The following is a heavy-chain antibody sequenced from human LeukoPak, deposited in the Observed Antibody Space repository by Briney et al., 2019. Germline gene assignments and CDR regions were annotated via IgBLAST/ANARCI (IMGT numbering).Heavy chain of an antibody. CDR3: ARDSADCSGGSCYSAEYFQH. CDR2: ISAYNGNT. V-gene: IGHV1-18*01. J-gene: IGHJ1*01. D-gene: IGHD2-15*01. Sequence: ASVKVSCKASGYTFTSYGISWVRQAPGQGLEWMGWISAYNGNTDYAQKVQGRVTMTTDTSTSTAYMELRNLTSDDTAVYYCARDSADCSGGSCYSAEYFQHWGQGTLVTVSS. CDR1: GYTFTSYG.